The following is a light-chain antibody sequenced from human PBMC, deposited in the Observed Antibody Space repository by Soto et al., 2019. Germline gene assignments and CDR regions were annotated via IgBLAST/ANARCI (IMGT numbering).Light chain of an antibody. CDR2: RAS. J-gene: IGKJ4*01. CDR3: QEYNSY. Sequence: DIQMTQSPYTLSASLGDRVTITCRASQNIDNWLAWYQQKPGKPPKLLIYRASSLETGVPSRFSGSGSGTEFTLTISNLQPDDSATYYCQEYNSYFGGGTKVEIK. CDR1: QNIDNW. V-gene: IGKV1-5*03.